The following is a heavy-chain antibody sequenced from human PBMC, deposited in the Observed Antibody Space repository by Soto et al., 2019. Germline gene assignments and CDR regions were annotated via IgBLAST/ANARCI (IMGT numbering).Heavy chain of an antibody. Sequence: GGSLRLSCVTSRFIFSRNTMNWVRQAPGKGLEWVASITSSGSYVYYADSVKGRFSASRDNAKNSLSLQMDSLRPDDTAIYFCVKDAGIEAMDVWGQGTTVTVSS. D-gene: IGHD3-3*02. V-gene: IGHV3-21*01. CDR2: ITSSGSYV. J-gene: IGHJ6*02. CDR1: RFIFSRNT. CDR3: VKDAGIEAMDV.